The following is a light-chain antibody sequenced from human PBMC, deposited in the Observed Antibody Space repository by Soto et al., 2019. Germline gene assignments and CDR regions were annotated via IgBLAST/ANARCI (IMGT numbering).Light chain of an antibody. CDR2: LGS. CDR1: QSLLHSNGYNY. Sequence: DIVMTQSPLSLPVTPGEPASISCRSSQSLLHSNGYNYLDWYLQKPGQSPQLLIYLGSNRASGVPDRLIESGSGTDFTLKISRVEAEDVGVYYCMQALQTPYTFGQGTKLEIK. CDR3: MQALQTPYT. V-gene: IGKV2-28*01. J-gene: IGKJ2*01.